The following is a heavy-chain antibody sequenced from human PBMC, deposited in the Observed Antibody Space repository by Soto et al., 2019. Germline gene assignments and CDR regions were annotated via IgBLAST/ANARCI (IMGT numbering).Heavy chain of an antibody. J-gene: IGHJ6*02. CDR3: ARSGVRYFDWPQGPNYYYYYGMDV. CDR2: IIPIFGTA. Sequence: SVKVSCKASGGTFSSYAISWVRQAPGQGLEWMGGIIPIFGTANYAQKFQGRVTITADESTSTAYMELSSLRSEDTAVYYCARSGVRYFDWPQGPNYYYYYGMDVWGQGTTVTVSS. D-gene: IGHD3-9*01. CDR1: GGTFSSYA. V-gene: IGHV1-69*13.